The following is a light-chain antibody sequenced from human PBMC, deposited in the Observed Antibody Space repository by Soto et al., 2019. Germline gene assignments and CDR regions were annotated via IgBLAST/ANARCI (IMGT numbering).Light chain of an antibody. V-gene: IGLV2-8*01. CDR3: SSYAVNNNLGV. CDR2: EVS. Sequence: QSALTQPPSASGSPGQSVTISCTGTSSDVGGYNYVSWYQQHPGKAPKLMIYEVSKRPSGVPDRFSGSKSGNTASLTVSGLQAEDEAEYYCSSYAVNNNLGVFGGGTKVTVL. J-gene: IGLJ2*01. CDR1: SSDVGGYNY.